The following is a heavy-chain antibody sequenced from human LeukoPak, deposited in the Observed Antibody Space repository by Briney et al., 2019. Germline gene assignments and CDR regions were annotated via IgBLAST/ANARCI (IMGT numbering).Heavy chain of an antibody. CDR2: ISSSSSYI. J-gene: IGHJ5*02. V-gene: IGHV3-21*01. Sequence: GGSLRLSCAASGFTFSSYWMSWVRQAPGKGLEWVSSISSSSSYIYYADSVKGRFTISRDNAKNSLYLQMNSLRAEDTAVYYCARRTDGAVAGFRPYNWFDPWGQGTLVTVSS. CDR3: ARRTDGAVAGFRPYNWFDP. CDR1: GFTFSSYW. D-gene: IGHD6-19*01.